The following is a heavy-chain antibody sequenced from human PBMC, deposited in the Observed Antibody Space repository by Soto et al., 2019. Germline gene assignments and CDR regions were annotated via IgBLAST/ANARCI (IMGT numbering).Heavy chain of an antibody. V-gene: IGHV3-66*01. Sequence: PGGSLRLSCVDSGCTVSGNYMSWVRQAPGKGLEWVSVIYSGGSTYYADSVKGRFTISRANSKNTLYLQMNSLRAEDTVVYYCGAPPCSYNRLGAFEIWGKGT. D-gene: IGHD1-20*01. CDR1: GCTVSGNY. J-gene: IGHJ3*02. CDR3: GAPPCSYNRLGAFEI. CDR2: IYSGGST.